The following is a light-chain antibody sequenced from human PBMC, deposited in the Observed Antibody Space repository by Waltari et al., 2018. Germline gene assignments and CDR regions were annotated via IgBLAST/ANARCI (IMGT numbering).Light chain of an antibody. Sequence: QSALTQPASVSGSPGESITISCTGTSSDVGGHNHVSWYQHHPGKAPKLIIHDVNKRPSGVSNRFSGSKSDTTASLTISGVQDEDEADYYCNSFTDAASWVFGGGTKLTVL. CDR2: DVN. V-gene: IGLV2-14*03. CDR1: SSDVGGHNH. J-gene: IGLJ3*02. CDR3: NSFTDAASWV.